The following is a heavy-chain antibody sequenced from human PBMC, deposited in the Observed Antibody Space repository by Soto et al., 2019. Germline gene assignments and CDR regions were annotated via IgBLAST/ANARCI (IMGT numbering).Heavy chain of an antibody. CDR1: GFSLSTSGVG. Sequence: KESGPTLVKPTQTLTLTCTFSGFSLSTSGVGVGWIRQPPGKALEWLALIYWNDDKRYSPSLKSRLTITKDTSKNQVVLTMTNMDPVDTATYYCARPLGYCSGGSCPTGLFDIRGQGTMVTVSS. D-gene: IGHD2-15*01. CDR3: ARPLGYCSGGSCPTGLFDI. J-gene: IGHJ3*02. V-gene: IGHV2-5*01. CDR2: IYWNDDK.